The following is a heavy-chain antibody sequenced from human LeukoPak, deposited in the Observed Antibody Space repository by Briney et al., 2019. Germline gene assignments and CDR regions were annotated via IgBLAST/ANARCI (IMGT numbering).Heavy chain of an antibody. J-gene: IGHJ4*02. V-gene: IGHV3-7*01. CDR2: IKQDGSEK. CDR1: GFTFSSYW. D-gene: IGHD3-9*01. Sequence: GGSLRLSCAASGFTFSSYWMSWVRQAPGKGLEWVANIKQDGSEKYYVDSVKGRFTISRDNAKNSLYLQMNSLRAEDTAVYYCARDEIYYDILTGYRHFDYWGQGTLVTVFS. CDR3: ARDEIYYDILTGYRHFDY.